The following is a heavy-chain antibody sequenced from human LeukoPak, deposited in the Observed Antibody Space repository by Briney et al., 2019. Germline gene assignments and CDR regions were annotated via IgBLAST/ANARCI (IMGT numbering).Heavy chain of an antibody. D-gene: IGHD1-1*01. CDR1: GGSFSIYY. CDR2: IYTSGST. V-gene: IGHV4-4*07. CDR3: ARHLTGYYYYYYMDV. J-gene: IGHJ6*03. Sequence: SETLSLTCTVSGGSFSIYYWSWIRQPAGKGLEWIGRIYTSGSTNYNPSLKSRVTISVDTSKNQFSLKLSSVTAADTAVYYCARHLTGYYYYYYMDVWGKGTTVTISS.